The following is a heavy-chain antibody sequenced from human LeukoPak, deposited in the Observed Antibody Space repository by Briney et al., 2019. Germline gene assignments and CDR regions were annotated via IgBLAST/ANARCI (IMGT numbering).Heavy chain of an antibody. V-gene: IGHV3-64D*06. Sequence: GXXLXLSCXASGXTFSXYXXHWVRQAPGKGLEYXSAISSNGGSTYYADSVKGRFTISRDNSKNTLYLQMSSLRAEDTAVYYCVKGMEDYDILTGVLDVWGQGTTVTVSS. D-gene: IGHD3-9*01. CDR1: GXTFSXYX. CDR2: ISSNGGST. J-gene: IGHJ6*02. CDR3: VKGMEDYDILTGVLDV.